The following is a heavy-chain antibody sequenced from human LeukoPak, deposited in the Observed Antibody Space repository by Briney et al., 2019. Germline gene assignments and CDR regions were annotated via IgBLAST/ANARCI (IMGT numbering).Heavy chain of an antibody. CDR2: ISYDGSNK. CDR3: ARDEEGDDYGDFFSY. J-gene: IGHJ4*02. V-gene: IGHV3-30*04. CDR1: GFTFSSYA. Sequence: GGSLRLSCAASGFTFSSYAMHWVRQAPGKGLEGVAVISYDGSNKYYADSVKGRSTISRDNSKNTLYLQMNSLRAEDTAVYYCARDEEGDDYGDFFSYWGQGTLVTVSS. D-gene: IGHD4-17*01.